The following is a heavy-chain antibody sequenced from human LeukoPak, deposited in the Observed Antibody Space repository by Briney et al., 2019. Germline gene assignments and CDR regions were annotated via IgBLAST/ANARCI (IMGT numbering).Heavy chain of an antibody. CDR3: AREYSYGFFFDY. V-gene: IGHV6-1*01. D-gene: IGHD5-18*01. J-gene: IGHJ4*02. Sequence: SQTLSLTCAISVDSVSRNSAAWNWIRQSPSRGLEWLRRTYYRSKWYNDYAVSVKSRITINPDTSKNQFSLQLNSVTPEDAALYYCAREYSYGFFFDYWGQGTLVTVSS. CDR2: TYYRSKWYN. CDR1: VDSVSRNSAA.